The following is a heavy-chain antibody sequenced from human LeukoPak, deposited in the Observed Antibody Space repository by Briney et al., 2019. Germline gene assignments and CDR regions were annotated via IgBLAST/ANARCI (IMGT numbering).Heavy chain of an antibody. Sequence: AGGSLRLSCVASAFTFRNFGVHWVRQAPGKGLEWVSSISSSSSYIYYADSVKGRFTISRDNAKNSLYLQMNSLRAEDTAVYYCARDGIAARPFDYWGQGTLVTVSS. CDR2: ISSSSSYI. V-gene: IGHV3-21*01. CDR3: ARDGIAARPFDY. CDR1: AFTFRNFG. J-gene: IGHJ4*02. D-gene: IGHD6-6*01.